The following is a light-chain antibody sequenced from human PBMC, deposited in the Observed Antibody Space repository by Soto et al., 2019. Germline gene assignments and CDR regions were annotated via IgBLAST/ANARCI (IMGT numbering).Light chain of an antibody. Sequence: QSVLTQPASVSGSPGQSITISCTGSSSDVGGYNHVSWYQQHPGKAPKLMIYEVSNWPSGVSNRFSGSKSGNTASLTISGLQAEDEADYYCSSYTTSTTRIIFGGGTKVTVL. CDR3: SSYTTSTTRII. CDR2: EVS. CDR1: SSDVGGYNH. V-gene: IGLV2-14*01. J-gene: IGLJ2*01.